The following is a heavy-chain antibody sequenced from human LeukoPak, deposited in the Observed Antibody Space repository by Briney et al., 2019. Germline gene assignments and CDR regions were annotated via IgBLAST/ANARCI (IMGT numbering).Heavy chain of an antibody. Sequence: GGSLRLSCTGSGFTFGDYAMSWVRQAPGKGLEWVSDQSDTGYYRNYAESAKGRFTISRDNSKNTLDLQMNRQRAEDRGVYYCAKRGPGTYSGYDLWDWGQGTLVTVCS. CDR1: GFTFGDYA. CDR2: QSDTGYYR. CDR3: AKRGPGTYSGYDLWD. J-gene: IGHJ4*02. D-gene: IGHD5-12*01. V-gene: IGHV3-23*01.